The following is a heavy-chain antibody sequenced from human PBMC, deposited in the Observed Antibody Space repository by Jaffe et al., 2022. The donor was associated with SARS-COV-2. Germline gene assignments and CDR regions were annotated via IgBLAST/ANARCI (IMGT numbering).Heavy chain of an antibody. CDR2: IYWDDDK. V-gene: IGHV2-5*02. J-gene: IGHJ4*02. CDR3: AHSGSGSGYEVNDGEFDY. CDR1: GFSLSTSGVG. Sequence: QITLKESGPTLVKPTQTLTLTCTFSGFSLSTSGVGVGWIRQPPGKALEWLALIYWDDDKRYSPSLKSRLTITKDTSKNQVVLTMTNMDPVDTATYYCAHSGSGSGYEVNDGEFDYWGQGTLVTVSS. D-gene: IGHD5-12*01.